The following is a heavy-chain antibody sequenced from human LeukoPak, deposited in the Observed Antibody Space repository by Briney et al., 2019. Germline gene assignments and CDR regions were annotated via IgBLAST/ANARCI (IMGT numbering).Heavy chain of an antibody. V-gene: IGHV3-21*01. CDR1: GFTFSSYS. CDR2: ISSSSSYI. CDR3: ARAPRFGELSFDY. Sequence: PGGSLRLSCAASGFTFSSYSMNWVRQAPGKGLEWVSSISSSSSYIYYADSVRGRFTISRDNAKNSLYLQMNSLRAEDTAVYYCARAPRFGELSFDYWGQGTLVTVSS. J-gene: IGHJ4*02. D-gene: IGHD3-10*01.